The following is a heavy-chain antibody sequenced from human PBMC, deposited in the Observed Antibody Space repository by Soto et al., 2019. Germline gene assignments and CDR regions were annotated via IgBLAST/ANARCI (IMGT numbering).Heavy chain of an antibody. V-gene: IGHV1-69*13. CDR1: GGTFSSYA. D-gene: IGHD2-15*01. J-gene: IGHJ3*02. CDR2: IIPIFGTA. Sequence: SVKVSCKASGGTFSSYAISWVRQAPGQGLEWMGGIIPIFGTANYAQKFQGRVTITADESTSTAYMELSSLRSEDTAVYYCATPLGRIVVPAVIHCSGGSCYDLYAFDIWGQGTMVTVSS. CDR3: ATPLGRIVVPAVIHCSGGSCYDLYAFDI.